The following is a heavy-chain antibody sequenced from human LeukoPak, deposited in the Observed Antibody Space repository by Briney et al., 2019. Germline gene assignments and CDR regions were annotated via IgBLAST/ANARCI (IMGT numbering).Heavy chain of an antibody. CDR3: ARAAYYYDSSGYPGYYFDY. CDR1: GYTLTDYY. D-gene: IGHD3-22*01. Sequence: ASVKVSCKASGYTLTDYYMHRVRQAPGHGLEWMGWINPNSGGTNYAQKFQGRVTMTRDTSISTAYMELSRLRSDDTAVYYCARAAYYYDSSGYPGYYFDYWGQGTLVTVSS. J-gene: IGHJ4*02. CDR2: INPNSGGT. V-gene: IGHV1-2*02.